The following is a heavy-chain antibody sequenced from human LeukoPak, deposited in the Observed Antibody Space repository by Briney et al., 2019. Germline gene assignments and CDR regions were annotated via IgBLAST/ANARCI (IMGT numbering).Heavy chain of an antibody. CDR3: ARGGFGAYYYGSGSYHWFDP. CDR1: GGSFSGYY. D-gene: IGHD3-10*01. J-gene: IGHJ5*02. Sequence: SETLSLTCAVYGGSFSGYYWSWIRQPPGKGLEWIGEINHSGSTNYNPSLKSRVTISVDTSKNQFSLKLSSVTAADTAAYYCARGGFGAYYYGSGSYHWFDPWGQGTLVTVSS. V-gene: IGHV4-34*01. CDR2: INHSGST.